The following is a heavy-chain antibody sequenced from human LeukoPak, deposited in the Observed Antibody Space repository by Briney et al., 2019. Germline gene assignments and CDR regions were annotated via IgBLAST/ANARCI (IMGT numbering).Heavy chain of an antibody. CDR3: ARSIGYVES. CDR1: GFTFSTSW. CDR2: VSTDGSTP. J-gene: IGHJ5*02. V-gene: IGHV3-74*01. D-gene: IGHD5-18*01. Sequence: GGSLRLSCAASGFTFSTSWMHWVRQASGKGLEWVSHVSTDGSTPAYADSVKGRFTISRENAKNTVYLQMNSLRAEDTAVYYCARSIGYVESWGQGTLVTVSS.